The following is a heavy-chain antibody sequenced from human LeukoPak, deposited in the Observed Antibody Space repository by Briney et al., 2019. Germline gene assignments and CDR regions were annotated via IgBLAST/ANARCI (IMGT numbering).Heavy chain of an antibody. V-gene: IGHV1-46*01. CDR1: GYTFTSYY. J-gene: IGHJ6*03. CDR3: ARDPAGGSYYYYCYYMDV. CDR2: INPSGGST. D-gene: IGHD3-16*01. Sequence: GASVKVSCKASGYTFTSYYMHWVRQAPGQGLEWMGIINPSGGSTSYAQKFQGRVTMTRDMSTSTVYMELSSLRSEDTAVYYCARDPAGGSYYYYCYYMDVWGKGTTVTVSS.